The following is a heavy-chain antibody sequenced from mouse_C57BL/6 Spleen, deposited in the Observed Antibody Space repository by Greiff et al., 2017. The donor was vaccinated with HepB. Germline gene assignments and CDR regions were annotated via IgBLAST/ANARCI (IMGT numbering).Heavy chain of an antibody. J-gene: IGHJ4*01. Sequence: EVKLVESGGGLVQPGGSLKLSCAASGFTFSDYYMYWVRQTPEKRLEWVAYISNGGGSTYYPDTVKGRFTISRDNAKNTLYLQMSRLKSEDTAMYYCARQGDYSAMDYWGQGTSVTVSS. CDR3: ARQGDYSAMDY. V-gene: IGHV5-12*01. CDR2: ISNGGGST. D-gene: IGHD2-12*01. CDR1: GFTFSDYY.